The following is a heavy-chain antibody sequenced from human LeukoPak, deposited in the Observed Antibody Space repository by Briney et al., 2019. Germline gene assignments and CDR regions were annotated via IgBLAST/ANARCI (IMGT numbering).Heavy chain of an antibody. CDR1: DYTFTSYG. D-gene: IGHD3-22*01. J-gene: IGHJ3*02. CDR3: ARAGVWDYSDTSGYHNGAFDI. V-gene: IGHV1-18*01. Sequence: ASVKVSCKASDYTFTSYGISWVRQAPGQGLEWMGWISGYNGDTNYAQKLQGRVTMTTDTSTSTAHMELRSLSSDDTALYYCARAGVWDYSDTSGYHNGAFDIWGQGTMVTVSS. CDR2: ISGYNGDT.